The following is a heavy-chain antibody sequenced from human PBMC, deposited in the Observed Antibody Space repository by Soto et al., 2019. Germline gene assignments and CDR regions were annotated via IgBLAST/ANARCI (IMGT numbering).Heavy chain of an antibody. J-gene: IGHJ4*02. CDR2: IKSKTDGGTT. CDR3: TTDRDNDYTNYGSLGY. CDR1: GFSFSDAW. Sequence: EVQLVESGGNLVKPGGSIRLSCAASGFSFSDAWVSWVRQPPGKGLGWVGRIKSKTDGGTTDYAAPVKGRFTISRDDSKNTLYLQMNSMTTEDTAVYYCTTDRDNDYTNYGSLGYWGQGTLVTVSS. D-gene: IGHD4-4*01. V-gene: IGHV3-15*01.